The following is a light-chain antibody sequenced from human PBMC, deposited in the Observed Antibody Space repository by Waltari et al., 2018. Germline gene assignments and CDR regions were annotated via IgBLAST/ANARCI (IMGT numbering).Light chain of an antibody. Sequence: EIVLTQSPGSLSSSPGERVTLACRASQSVSRTLAWYQQKPGKAPRLLIFGASNRATGIPDRFSGSGSGTDFSLTISRLEPEDFAVYYCQHYVRLPAAFGRGTKVESK. CDR1: QSVSRT. CDR2: GAS. J-gene: IGKJ1*01. V-gene: IGKV3-20*01. CDR3: QHYVRLPAA.